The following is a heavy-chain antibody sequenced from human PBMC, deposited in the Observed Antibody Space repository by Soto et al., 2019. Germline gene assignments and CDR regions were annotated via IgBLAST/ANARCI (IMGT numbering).Heavy chain of an antibody. J-gene: IGHJ6*02. CDR3: ARVEGLLIAVAGTLDYYYYYGMDV. Sequence: GGSLRLSCAASGFTFSNYWMHWVRQAPGKGLVWISRINDQGGSPTYADSVKGRFTISRDNAKNTLYLQMSSLRAEDTAVYYCARVEGLLIAVAGTLDYYYYYGMDVWGQGTTVTVS. CDR1: GFTFSNYW. V-gene: IGHV3-74*01. D-gene: IGHD6-19*01. CDR2: INDQGGSP.